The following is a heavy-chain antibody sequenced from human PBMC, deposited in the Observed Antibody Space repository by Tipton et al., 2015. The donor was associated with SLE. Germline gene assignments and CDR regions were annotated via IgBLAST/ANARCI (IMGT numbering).Heavy chain of an antibody. CDR3: TTNIVVVIAHSLLDV. Sequence: SLRLSCATSGFTFDDYAIDWVRQVSGKGLEWVSGISWNSDGIGYADSVKGRFTISRDSAKNSVYLQMNSLKTEDTAVYYCTTNIVVVIAHSLLDVWGQGTTVTVSS. V-gene: IGHV3-9*01. D-gene: IGHD2-21*01. CDR2: ISWNSDGI. J-gene: IGHJ6*02. CDR1: GFTFDDYA.